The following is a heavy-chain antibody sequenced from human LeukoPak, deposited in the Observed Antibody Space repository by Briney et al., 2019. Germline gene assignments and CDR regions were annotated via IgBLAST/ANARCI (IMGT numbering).Heavy chain of an antibody. D-gene: IGHD6-6*01. V-gene: IGHV3-64D*06. CDR2: ISSNGGST. J-gene: IGHJ4*02. CDR1: GFTFSSYA. Sequence: GGSLRLSCSASGFTFSSYAMHWVRQAPGKGLEYVSAISSNGGSTYYADSVKGRFTISRDNSKDTLYLQMSSLRAEDTAVYYCVKELIAARPNHSDYWGQGTLVTVSS. CDR3: VKELIAARPNHSDY.